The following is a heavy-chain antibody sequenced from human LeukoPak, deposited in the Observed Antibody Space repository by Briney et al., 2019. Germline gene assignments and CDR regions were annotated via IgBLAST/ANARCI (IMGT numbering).Heavy chain of an antibody. CDR1: GFTFSSYA. CDR2: ISGSGGST. CDR3: AKSEDYYDSSGYPDY. Sequence: GGSLRLSCAASGFTFSSYAMSWVRQAPGKGLEWVSAISGSGGSTYYADSVKGRFTISRDNSKNALYLQMNSLRAEDTAVYYCAKSEDYYDSSGYPDYWGQGTLVTVSS. D-gene: IGHD3-22*01. V-gene: IGHV3-23*01. J-gene: IGHJ4*02.